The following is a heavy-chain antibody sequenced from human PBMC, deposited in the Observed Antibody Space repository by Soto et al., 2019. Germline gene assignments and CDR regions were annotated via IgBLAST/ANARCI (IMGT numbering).Heavy chain of an antibody. CDR2: IYYRGTT. CDR3: ARVSAGGTRWFDS. D-gene: IGHD6-13*01. V-gene: IGHV4-31*03. Sequence: QVQLQESGPGLVKPSQTLSLTCSVSGGSISNGVWYWSWVREHPGKGLEWIGDIYYRGTTSYNPSLKSRVTISRDTSKNQVSLKVNSVTAADTAVYHCARVSAGGTRWFDSWGQGILVTVSS. J-gene: IGHJ5*01. CDR1: GGSISNGVWY.